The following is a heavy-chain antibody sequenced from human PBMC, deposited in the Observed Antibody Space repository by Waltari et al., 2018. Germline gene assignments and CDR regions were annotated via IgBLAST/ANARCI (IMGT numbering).Heavy chain of an antibody. D-gene: IGHD3-3*01. Sequence: EVQLLESGGGLVQPGGSLRLSCAASGFTFSSYVMSWVLQAPGKGLEWVSAISGSGGSTYYEDSVKGRFTISRDNSKNTLYLQMNSLRAEDTAVYYCAKGARITIFGVGTIDYWGQGTLVTVSS. CDR3: AKGARITIFGVGTIDY. CDR2: ISGSGGST. CDR1: GFTFSSYV. V-gene: IGHV3-23*01. J-gene: IGHJ4*02.